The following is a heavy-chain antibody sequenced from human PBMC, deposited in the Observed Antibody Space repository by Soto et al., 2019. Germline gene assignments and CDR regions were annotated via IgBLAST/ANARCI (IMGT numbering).Heavy chain of an antibody. CDR1: GYTFTNYY. V-gene: IGHV1-46*03. CDR3: AKSNFDILSGHTSYYYDDVDV. Sequence: QVQLVQPGAEVEKPGASVKVSYKASGYTFTNYYIHWVRQAPGPGLKLMGGINPSDGNTNYAQQFQGRVTMTRDTYTSTIDMELSGLRSEDRAVYYCAKSNFDILSGHTSYYYDDVDVWGKGTTVTVSS. CDR2: INPSDGNT. D-gene: IGHD3-9*01. J-gene: IGHJ6*03.